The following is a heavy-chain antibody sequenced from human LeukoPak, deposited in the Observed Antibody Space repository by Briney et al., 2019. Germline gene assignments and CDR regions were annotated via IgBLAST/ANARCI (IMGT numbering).Heavy chain of an antibody. CDR2: ISSSGSTI. V-gene: IGHV3-11*01. D-gene: IGHD6-6*01. J-gene: IGHJ5*02. CDR1: GFTFSDYY. Sequence: GGSLRLSCAASGFTFSDYYMSWIRQAPGKGLEWVSYISSSGSTIYYADSVKGRFTISRDNAKNSLYLQMNSLRAEDTAMYYCARQYSSSSGPQDPWGQGTLVTVSS. CDR3: ARQYSSSSGPQDP.